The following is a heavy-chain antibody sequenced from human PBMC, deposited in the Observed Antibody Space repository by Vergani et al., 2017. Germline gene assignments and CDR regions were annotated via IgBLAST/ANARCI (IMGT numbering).Heavy chain of an antibody. CDR3: AKDGRENSDYGYFDY. CDR2: ISARYPST. J-gene: IGHJ4*02. D-gene: IGHD4-17*01. Sequence: EVQLLQSGGGVIQPGGSVRLSCAASGFTFSACPMTWFRQAPGKGLEWVSAISARYPSTYYADSVKGRFTISRDNSKKTLSLQMRSLRADDTAVYYCAKDGRENSDYGYFDYWGQGTLVTVSS. CDR1: GFTFSACP. V-gene: IGHV3-23*01.